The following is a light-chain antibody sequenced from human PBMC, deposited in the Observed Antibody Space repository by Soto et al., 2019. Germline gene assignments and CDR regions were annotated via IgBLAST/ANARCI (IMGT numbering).Light chain of an antibody. V-gene: IGKV1-6*01. Sequence: AIQMTRSPSSLSASVGDSVTITCRASQGIRNNLGWYQHKPGKAPNLLIYAASTLQSGVPSRFSGSGSGTDFTLIISSLQPEDFATYYCLQDYNYPYTFGQGTKLEIK. CDR2: AAS. CDR1: QGIRNN. J-gene: IGKJ2*01. CDR3: LQDYNYPYT.